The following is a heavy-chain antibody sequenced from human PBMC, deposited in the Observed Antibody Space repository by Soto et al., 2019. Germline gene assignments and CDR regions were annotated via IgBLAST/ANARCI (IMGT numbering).Heavy chain of an antibody. CDR1: GGSISSYY. CDR3: AREYHRQGSGVLDY. D-gene: IGHD3-10*01. J-gene: IGHJ4*02. Sequence: QVQLQESGPGLVKPSETLSLTCTVSGGSISSYYWSWIRQPPGKGLEWIGYIYYSGSTNYNPSLKSRVSTTVDTSKNQFSLKRSSVTAADTAVYYCAREYHRQGSGVLDYWGQGTLVTVSS. V-gene: IGHV4-59*01. CDR2: IYYSGST.